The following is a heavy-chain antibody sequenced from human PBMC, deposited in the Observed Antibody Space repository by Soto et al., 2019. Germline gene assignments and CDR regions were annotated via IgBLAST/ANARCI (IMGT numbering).Heavy chain of an antibody. CDR2: ISAYNGKT. CDR3: GREAFYRGARPHYYGMDV. J-gene: IGHJ6*02. CDR1: GYTFTSYG. D-gene: IGHD1-26*01. V-gene: IGHV1-18*01. Sequence: ASVKVSCKASGYTFTSYGISWVRQAPGQGLEWIRWISAYNGKTNYAQKLQSRVTITADTATSTAYMQVRSVRSDDTAVYYCGREAFYRGARPHYYGMDVWGQGTTVSVCS.